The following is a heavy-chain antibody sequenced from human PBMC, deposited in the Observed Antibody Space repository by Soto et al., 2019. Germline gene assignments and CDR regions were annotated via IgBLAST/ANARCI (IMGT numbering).Heavy chain of an antibody. Sequence: PGGSLRLSGAASGFPFSSYVISWVRQAAGKGLEWVSGISGGGSNTFYADYVKGRFTISRDNSKNTLLLKMNSLGAEDTAVYYCADDSNKYSSSIRGRSFDYWGQGIGVTVSS. D-gene: IGHD4-4*01. CDR1: GFPFSSYV. J-gene: IGHJ4*02. V-gene: IGHV3-23*01. CDR2: ISGGGSNT. CDR3: ADDSNKYSSSIRGRSFDY.